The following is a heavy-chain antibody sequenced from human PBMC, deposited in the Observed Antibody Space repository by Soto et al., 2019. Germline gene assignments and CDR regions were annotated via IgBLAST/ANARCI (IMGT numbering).Heavy chain of an antibody. CDR3: ARPANTVADHFDL. CDR1: GYTFTIYW. D-gene: IGHD4-17*01. CDR2: IYPSDSDT. Sequence: GESLKISCQVSGYTFTIYWIGWVRQMPGKGLEWMGIIYPSDSDTRYSPSFQGQVTISADQYINTAYLQWDSLKALDTAIYYCARPANTVADHFDLWGQGTPVTVSS. J-gene: IGHJ4*02. V-gene: IGHV5-51*01.